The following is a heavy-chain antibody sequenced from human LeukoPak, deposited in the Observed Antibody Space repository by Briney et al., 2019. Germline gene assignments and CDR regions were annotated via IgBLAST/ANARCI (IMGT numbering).Heavy chain of an antibody. CDR2: IIPIFGTA. D-gene: IGHD2/OR15-2a*01. CDR3: ARDLPTSYYFDY. V-gene: IGHV1-69*06. CDR1: GGTFSSYA. Sequence: ASVKVSCKASGGTFSSYAISWVRQAPGQGLEWMGRIIPIFGTANYAQKFQGRVTITADKSTSTAYMELSSLRSEDTAVYYCARDLPTSYYFDYWGQGTLVTVSS. J-gene: IGHJ4*02.